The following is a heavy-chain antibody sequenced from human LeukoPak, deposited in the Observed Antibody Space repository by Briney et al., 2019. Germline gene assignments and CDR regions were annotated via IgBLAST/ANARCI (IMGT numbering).Heavy chain of an antibody. Sequence: ASETLSLTCTVSGGSISTYYWNWIRQSAGKGLEWIGRFYISGSTNHNPSLKSRVPMSIDTSKSQFSLMLSSVTAADTAVYYCAREVHTLAGACFDYWGQGILVTVSS. CDR3: AREVHTLAGACFDY. V-gene: IGHV4-4*07. CDR1: GGSISTYY. J-gene: IGHJ4*02. D-gene: IGHD6-19*01. CDR2: FYISGST.